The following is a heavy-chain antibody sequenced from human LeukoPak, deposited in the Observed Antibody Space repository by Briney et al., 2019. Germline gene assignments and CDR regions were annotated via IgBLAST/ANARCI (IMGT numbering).Heavy chain of an antibody. CDR1: GFTVSSNY. D-gene: IGHD3-3*01. CDR3: LGYYDFWSGYDY. V-gene: IGHV3-53*01. J-gene: IGHJ4*02. CDR2: IYSGGST. Sequence: PGGSLRLSCAASGFTVSSNYMSWVRQAPGKGLEWVSVIYSGGSTYYADSVKGRFTISRDNSKNTLYLQMNSLRAEDTVVYYCLGYYDFWSGYDYWGQGTLVTVSS.